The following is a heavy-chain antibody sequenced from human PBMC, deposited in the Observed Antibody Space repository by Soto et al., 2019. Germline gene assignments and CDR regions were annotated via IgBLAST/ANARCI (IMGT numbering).Heavy chain of an antibody. D-gene: IGHD2-8*02. CDR1: GFTFSRYG. CDR3: ARGLVGFLHIDH. Sequence: PGGSLRLSCAAYGFTFSRYGMHWVRQAPGKGLEWVAVIWYDASKTPYPHSVMAPFTISRDNSKNTRCVQMTSFRAANTTVYYCARGLVGFLHIDHWAQGYRVTVTS. V-gene: IGHV3-33*08. J-gene: IGHJ4*02. CDR2: IWYDASKT.